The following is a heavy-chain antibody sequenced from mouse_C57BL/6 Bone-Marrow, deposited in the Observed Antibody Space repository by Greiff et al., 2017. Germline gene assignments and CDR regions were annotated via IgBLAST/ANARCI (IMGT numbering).Heavy chain of an antibody. Sequence: QVQLQQPGAELVKPGASVTLSCKASGYTFTSYWMQWVKQRPGQGLAWIGEIDPSDSYTNYNQKFKGKATLTVDTSSSTAYMQLSSLTSEDSAVYYCARRGSGYYWYFDVWGTGTTVTVSS. V-gene: IGHV1-50*01. CDR2: IDPSDSYT. J-gene: IGHJ1*03. CDR1: GYTFTSYW. D-gene: IGHD1-3*01. CDR3: ARRGSGYYWYFDV.